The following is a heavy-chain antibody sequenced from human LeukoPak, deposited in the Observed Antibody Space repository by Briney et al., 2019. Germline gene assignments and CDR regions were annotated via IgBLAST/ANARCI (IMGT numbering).Heavy chain of an antibody. CDR1: GFTFSTYN. CDR2: ITSSSSYI. Sequence: GGSLRLSCAASGFTFSTYNMNWVRQAPGKGLEWVSSITSSSSYIYYADSVKGRFTISRDNAKNSLYLQMNSLRAEDTAVYYCARDSPSSTSWGYWGQGTLVTVSS. J-gene: IGHJ4*02. CDR3: ARDSPSSTSWGY. D-gene: IGHD2-2*01. V-gene: IGHV3-21*01.